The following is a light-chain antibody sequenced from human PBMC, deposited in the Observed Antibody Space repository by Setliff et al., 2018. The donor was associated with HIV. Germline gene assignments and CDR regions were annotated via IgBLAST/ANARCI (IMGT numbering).Light chain of an antibody. J-gene: IGLJ1*01. V-gene: IGLV2-23*02. Sequence: QSALAQPASVSGSPGHSVTISCTGTSSDVRSYNRVSWYQQRPGKAPKLIMYEVTKWPSGISDRCSGSKSGNTASLTISGLPADGEADYYCCGYGSSDTWVFGTGTKGNV. CDR3: CGYGSSDTWV. CDR2: EVT. CDR1: SSDVRSYNR.